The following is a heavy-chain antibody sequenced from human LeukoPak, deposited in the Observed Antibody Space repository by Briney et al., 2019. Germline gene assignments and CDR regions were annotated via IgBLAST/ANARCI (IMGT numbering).Heavy chain of an antibody. Sequence: GRSLRLSCAASGFSLTDYAMQWVRQAPGKGLEYIATLSHHGDRTSYVNPVEGRFTVSRDNSKNIMYLQMGSLRVEDTAVYYCARDSIGSYDYWGQGTLVTVSS. V-gene: IGHV3-64*01. CDR1: GFSLTDYA. D-gene: IGHD1-26*01. CDR3: ARDSIGSYDY. CDR2: LSHHGDRT. J-gene: IGHJ4*02.